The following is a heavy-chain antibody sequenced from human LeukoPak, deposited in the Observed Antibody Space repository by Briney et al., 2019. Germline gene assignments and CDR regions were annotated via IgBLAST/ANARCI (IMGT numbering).Heavy chain of an antibody. CDR3: TRRRDTAKDYYYYGMDL. V-gene: IGHV3-53*01. CDR2: IYSSGST. D-gene: IGHD5-18*01. J-gene: IGHJ6*02. Sequence: GGSLRLSCAASGFAVSSNYMSWVRQAPGKGLEWVSIIYSSGSTYYADSVKGRFTISRDNSKNTLCLQMNSLRAEDTAVYYCTRRRDTAKDYYYYGMDLWGQGTTVTVSS. CDR1: GFAVSSNY.